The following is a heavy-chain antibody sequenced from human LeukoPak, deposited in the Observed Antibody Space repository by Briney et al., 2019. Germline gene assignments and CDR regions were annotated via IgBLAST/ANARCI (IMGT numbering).Heavy chain of an antibody. CDR3: VKDHTGEQDK. CDR1: GFTFSSFW. Sequence: GGSLRLSCAASGFTFSSFWIHWVRQVPEKGLVWVSRINPESTTTTYADSVKGRFTISRDNARNTLYLQMNSLRVEDTAMYYCVKDHTGEQDKWGQGALVTVSS. D-gene: IGHD1-1*01. J-gene: IGHJ4*02. CDR2: INPESTTT. V-gene: IGHV3-74*01.